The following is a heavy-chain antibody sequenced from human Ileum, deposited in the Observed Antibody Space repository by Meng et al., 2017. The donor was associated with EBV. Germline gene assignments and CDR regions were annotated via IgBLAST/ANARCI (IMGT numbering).Heavy chain of an antibody. V-gene: IGHV4-4*02. Sequence: QVQLQESGPGLVQPSGTLSLTFAGSGVYISGSHWWTWVRQPPGKGLEWIGEMHPSGSTYYNPSLKSRVTISLDTFTNQFFLRLTSLTAADTAVHYCAEANDYSLNSWGQGTLVTVSS. D-gene: IGHD4-11*01. CDR3: AEANDYSLNS. CDR2: MHPSGST. CDR1: GVYISGSHW. J-gene: IGHJ4*02.